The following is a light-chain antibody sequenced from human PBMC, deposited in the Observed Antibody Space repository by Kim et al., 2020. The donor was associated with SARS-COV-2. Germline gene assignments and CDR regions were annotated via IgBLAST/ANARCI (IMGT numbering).Light chain of an antibody. CDR1: QNIYSN. J-gene: IGKJ2*01. Sequence: EIVMTQSPATLSVSPGERATLSCRASQNIYSNLAWYQQQPGQAPRLLIYGASTRATGIPARFSGSGSGTEFTLTMTSLQSEDFAVYYCQQYDNWPRTCGQGTKLEI. CDR2: GAS. CDR3: QQYDNWPRT. V-gene: IGKV3-15*01.